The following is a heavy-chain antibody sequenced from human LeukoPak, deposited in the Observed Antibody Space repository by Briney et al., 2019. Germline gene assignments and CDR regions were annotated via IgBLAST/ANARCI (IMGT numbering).Heavy chain of an antibody. CDR2: INPNSGGT. Sequence: ASVKVSCKVSGYTLTELSMHWVRQAPGKGLEWMGWINPNSGGTNYAQKFQGRVTMTRDTSISTAYMELSRLRSDDTAVYYCARDPVVVVAATPDNWFDPWGQGTLVTVSS. D-gene: IGHD2-15*01. V-gene: IGHV1-2*02. J-gene: IGHJ5*02. CDR1: GYTLTELS. CDR3: ARDPVVVVAATPDNWFDP.